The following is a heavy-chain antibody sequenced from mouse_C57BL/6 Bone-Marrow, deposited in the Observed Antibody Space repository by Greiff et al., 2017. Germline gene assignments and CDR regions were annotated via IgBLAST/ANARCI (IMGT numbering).Heavy chain of an antibody. CDR3: ARGGYYPYYAMDY. Sequence: EVQLQQSGPGLVKPSQSLSLTCSVTGYSITSGYYWNWIRQFPGNKLEWMGYISYDGSNNYNPSLKNRISITRDPSKNQFFLKLNSVTTEDTATYYCARGGYYPYYAMDYWGQGTSVTVSS. D-gene: IGHD2-3*01. V-gene: IGHV3-6*01. CDR2: ISYDGSN. J-gene: IGHJ4*01. CDR1: GYSITSGYY.